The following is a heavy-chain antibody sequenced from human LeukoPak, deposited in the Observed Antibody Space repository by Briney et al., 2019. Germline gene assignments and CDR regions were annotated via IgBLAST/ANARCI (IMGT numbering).Heavy chain of an antibody. CDR1: GYTLTSYG. D-gene: IGHD3-9*01. Sequence: GASVKVSCKASGYTLTSYGISWVRQAPGQGLEWMGWISAYNGNTNYAQKLQGRVTMTTDTSTSTAYMELRSLRSDDTAVYYCARDWIYDILTGYYYYMDVWGKGTTVTVSS. CDR3: ARDWIYDILTGYYYYMDV. CDR2: ISAYNGNT. V-gene: IGHV1-18*01. J-gene: IGHJ6*03.